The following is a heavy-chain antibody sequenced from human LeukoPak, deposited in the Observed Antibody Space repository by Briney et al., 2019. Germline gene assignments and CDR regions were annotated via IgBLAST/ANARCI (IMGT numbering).Heavy chain of an antibody. CDR1: GGTFSSYA. CDR3: ARALGYCSSTSCYPDDY. Sequence: SVKVSCKASGGTFSSYAISWVRQAPGQGLEWMGGNIPIFGTANYAQKFQVRVTITADESTRTAYMELSSLRSEDTAVYYCARALGYCSSTSCYPDDYWGQGTLVTVSS. D-gene: IGHD2-2*01. CDR2: NIPIFGTA. J-gene: IGHJ4*02. V-gene: IGHV1-69*13.